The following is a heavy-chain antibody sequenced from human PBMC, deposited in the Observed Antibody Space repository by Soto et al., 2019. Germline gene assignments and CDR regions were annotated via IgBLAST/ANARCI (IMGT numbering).Heavy chain of an antibody. Sequence: GGSLRLSCAASVFTFSSYAMSWVRQAPGKGLEWVSGISGSGGSTYYADSVKGRFTISRDNSKNTLYLQMNGLRAEDTAVYYCAKGWSWGYCSSTSCYAPLNIDHWGQGTLVTVSS. V-gene: IGHV3-23*01. CDR1: VFTFSSYA. CDR3: AKGWSWGYCSSTSCYAPLNIDH. D-gene: IGHD2-2*01. J-gene: IGHJ4*02. CDR2: ISGSGGST.